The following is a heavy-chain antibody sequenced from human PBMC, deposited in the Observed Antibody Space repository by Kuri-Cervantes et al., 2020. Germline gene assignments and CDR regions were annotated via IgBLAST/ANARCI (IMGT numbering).Heavy chain of an antibody. CDR1: GYTFTGYY. V-gene: IGHV1-69*13. J-gene: IGHJ4*02. D-gene: IGHD3-9*01. CDR3: ARDPPLSSDVLTGYLD. Sequence: SVKVSCKASGYTFTGYYMHWVRQAPGQGLEWMGGIIPIFGTANYAQKFQGRVTITADESTSTAYMELSRLTSDDTAMYYCARDPPLSSDVLTGYLDWGQGTLVTVSS. CDR2: IIPIFGTA.